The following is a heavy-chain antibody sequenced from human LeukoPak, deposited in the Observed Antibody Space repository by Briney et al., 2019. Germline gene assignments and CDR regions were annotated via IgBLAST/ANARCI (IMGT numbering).Heavy chain of an antibody. Sequence: GGSLRLSCAASGFTFSSYAMHWVRRAPGKGLEWVAVISYDGSNKYYADSVKGRFTISRDNSKNTLYLQMNSLRAEDTAVYYCARGTTIFGVAYYYMDVWGKGTTVTVSS. V-gene: IGHV3-30-3*01. J-gene: IGHJ6*03. CDR2: ISYDGSNK. CDR1: GFTFSSYA. CDR3: ARGTTIFGVAYYYMDV. D-gene: IGHD3-3*01.